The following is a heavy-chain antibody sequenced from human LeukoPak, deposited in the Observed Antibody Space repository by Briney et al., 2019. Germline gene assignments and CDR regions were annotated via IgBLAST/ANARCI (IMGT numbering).Heavy chain of an antibody. D-gene: IGHD4-23*01. CDR1: GGTFSSYT. J-gene: IGHJ3*02. Sequence: SVKVSCKASGGTFSSYTISWVRQALGQGLEWMGRIIPILGIANYAQKFQGRVTITADKSTSTAYMELSSLRSEDTAVYYCARSNSGFGVLDGAFDIWGQGTMVTVSS. CDR3: ARSNSGFGVLDGAFDI. CDR2: IIPILGIA. V-gene: IGHV1-69*02.